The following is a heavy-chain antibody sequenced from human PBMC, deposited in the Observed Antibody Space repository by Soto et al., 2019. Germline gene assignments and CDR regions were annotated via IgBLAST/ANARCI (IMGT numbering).Heavy chain of an antibody. D-gene: IGHD1-26*01. J-gene: IGHJ4*02. Sequence: QEQLVESGGDVVQPGRSLTLSCAASGFTFSANAMHWVRQAPGKGLAWVAVIAYDGTIKIYRDSVKGRFTITRDDSKSTLYLLMNSLRPEDTAVYYCARDKIKGAPDYLDSWGQGTLVTVSS. CDR2: IAYDGTIK. CDR3: ARDKIKGAPDYLDS. V-gene: IGHV3-30-3*01. CDR1: GFTFSANA.